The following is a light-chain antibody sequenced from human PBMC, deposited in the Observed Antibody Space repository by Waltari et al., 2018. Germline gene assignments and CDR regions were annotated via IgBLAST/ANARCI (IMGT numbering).Light chain of an antibody. CDR2: EVS. CDR3: ISFTSSVTYV. Sequence: QSALTQPASVSGSPGQSITISCTGTRSDIGAYKYVSWYQQHPGKAPKLIIYEVSNRPSGVSTRLSGSKSGNTASLSISGLQAEDEADYYCISFTSSVTYVFGTGTRVTVV. V-gene: IGLV2-14*01. J-gene: IGLJ1*01. CDR1: RSDIGAYKY.